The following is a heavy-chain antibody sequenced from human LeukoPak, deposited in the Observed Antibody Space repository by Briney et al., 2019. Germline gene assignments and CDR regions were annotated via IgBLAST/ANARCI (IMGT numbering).Heavy chain of an antibody. J-gene: IGHJ4*02. Sequence: ASVKVSCKASGYTFTDYYIHWLRRAPGRGLEWMGWIDPRSGGTSCTQKFQGRGTMTGDTSISTFYLDLSGLTFDDTAVYYCATDNYGTLDYWGQGTLVTVSS. CDR3: ATDNYGTLDY. CDR2: IDPRSGGT. D-gene: IGHD3-16*01. V-gene: IGHV1-2*02. CDR1: GYTFTDYY.